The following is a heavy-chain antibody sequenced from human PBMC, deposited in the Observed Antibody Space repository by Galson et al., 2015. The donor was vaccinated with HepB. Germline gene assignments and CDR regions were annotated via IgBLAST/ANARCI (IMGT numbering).Heavy chain of an antibody. CDR2: IFPGDPDN. CDR3: ARLGGGMTTSLYYYYYMDV. CDR1: GYSFTTHW. Sequence: QSGAEVKKPGGSLKISCKASGYSFTTHWIGWVRQMPGKGLEWMGIIFPGDPDNRYSPSFQGQVTMSVDKSISTAYLQWSSLKAADTAMYYCARLGGGMTTSLYYYYYMDVWGQGTTVTVSS. D-gene: IGHD3-16*01. J-gene: IGHJ6*03. V-gene: IGHV5-51*03.